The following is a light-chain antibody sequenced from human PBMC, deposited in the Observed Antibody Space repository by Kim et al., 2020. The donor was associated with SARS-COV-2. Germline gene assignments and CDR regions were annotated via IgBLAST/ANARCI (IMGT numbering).Light chain of an antibody. CDR1: SGSIASNY. J-gene: IGLJ3*02. CDR2: EDN. V-gene: IGLV6-57*04. CDR3: QSYDSSNHLEV. Sequence: NFMLTQPHSVSESPGKTVTISGTRSSGSIASNYVQWYQQRPGSAPTTVIYEDNQRPSGVPDRFSGSIDSSSNSASLTISGLKTEDEADYYCQSYDSSNHLEVFGGGTQLTVL.